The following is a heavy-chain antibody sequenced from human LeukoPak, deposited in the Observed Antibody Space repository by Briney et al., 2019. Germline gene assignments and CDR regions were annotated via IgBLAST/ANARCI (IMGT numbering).Heavy chain of an antibody. D-gene: IGHD1-26*01. CDR1: GFTFSNYG. J-gene: IGHJ4*02. CDR3: TRGIVGATSDY. V-gene: IGHV3-30*03. Sequence: GGSLRLSCAASGFTFSNYGMHWVRQAPGKGLEWVAVIAYDGSNEYYAEFVKGRFTISRDNSKNTLYLQMYSLRAEDTAVYFCTRGIVGATSDYWGQGTLVTASS. CDR2: IAYDGSNE.